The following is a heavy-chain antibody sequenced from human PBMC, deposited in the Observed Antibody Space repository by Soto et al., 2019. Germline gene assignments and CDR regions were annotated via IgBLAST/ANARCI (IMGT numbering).Heavy chain of an antibody. CDR2: LSWNRGRI. CDR3: AKLADDSIGLSSPSY. Sequence: EVQLVESGGGVVQPGRSLRLSCAASGFTFDVYAMHWVRQAPGKGLEWVSGLSWNRGRIGYADSVKGRFTISREKAENSLYLQMKSLRAEDTAFYSCAKLADDSIGLSSPSYWGQGTLV. J-gene: IGHJ4*02. D-gene: IGHD3-22*01. V-gene: IGHV3-9*01. CDR1: GFTFDVYA.